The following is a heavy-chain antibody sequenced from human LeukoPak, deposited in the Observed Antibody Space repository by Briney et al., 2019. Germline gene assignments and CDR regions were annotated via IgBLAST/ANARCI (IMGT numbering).Heavy chain of an antibody. CDR1: GYTFTSYA. D-gene: IGHD3-10*01. Sequence: RASVKVSCKASGYTFTSYAMHWVRQAPGQRLEWMGWINAGNGNTKYSQKFRGRVTITRDTSASTAYMELSSLRSEDTAVYYCARYGSGSYYFDYWGQGTLVTVSS. J-gene: IGHJ4*02. V-gene: IGHV1-3*01. CDR2: INAGNGNT. CDR3: ARYGSGSYYFDY.